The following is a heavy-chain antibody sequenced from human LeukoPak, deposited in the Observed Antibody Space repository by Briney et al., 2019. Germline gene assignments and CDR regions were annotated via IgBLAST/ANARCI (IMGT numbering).Heavy chain of an antibody. V-gene: IGHV3-48*03. CDR2: ISSSGSTT. D-gene: IGHD1-26*01. Sequence: GGSLRLSCAASGFIFSRYEITWVRQAPGKGPEWVSYISSSGSTTYYADSVKGRFTISRDDAKNSLYLQMNSLRVEDTAVYYCARVSGHNFDYWGQGTLVTVSS. CDR3: ARVSGHNFDY. CDR1: GFIFSRYE. J-gene: IGHJ4*02.